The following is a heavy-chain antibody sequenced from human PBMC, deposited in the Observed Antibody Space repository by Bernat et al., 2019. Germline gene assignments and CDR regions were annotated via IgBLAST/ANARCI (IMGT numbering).Heavy chain of an antibody. D-gene: IGHD4-11*01. CDR1: GFTVSSNF. Sequence: EVQLVETGGGLIQPGGSLRLSCAASGFTVSSNFMSWVRQAPGKGLEWVSVIYSGGNTYYADSVKGRFTISRYDSKNTLYLQMNSLRAGDTAVYYCARDSSPTTVTTFGDAFDIWGQGAMVTVSS. V-gene: IGHV3-53*02. CDR2: IYSGGNT. CDR3: ARDSSPTTVTTFGDAFDI. J-gene: IGHJ3*02.